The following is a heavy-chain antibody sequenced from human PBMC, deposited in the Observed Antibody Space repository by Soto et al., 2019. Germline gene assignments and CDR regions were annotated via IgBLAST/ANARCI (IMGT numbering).Heavy chain of an antibody. V-gene: IGHV4-39*01. Sequence: SETLSLTCTVSGGSISSSSYYWGWVRQPPGKGLGWIGGIYYSGSTYYNPSLKSRVTISVDTSKNQFSLKLSSVTAADTAVYYCAGRYLKYCSSTSCYWPPFDYWGQGTLVTVSS. D-gene: IGHD2-2*01. CDR2: IYYSGST. CDR3: AGRYLKYCSSTSCYWPPFDY. CDR1: GGSISSSSYY. J-gene: IGHJ4*02.